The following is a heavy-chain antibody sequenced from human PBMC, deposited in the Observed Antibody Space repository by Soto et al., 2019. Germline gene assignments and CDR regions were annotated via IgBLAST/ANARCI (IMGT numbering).Heavy chain of an antibody. V-gene: IGHV3-23*01. D-gene: IGHD2-15*01. CDR3: AKDRRSYYYSYGLDV. J-gene: IGHJ6*02. CDR1: GFTFHSYD. CDR2: ISGSGGST. Sequence: GGSLRLSCAASGFTFHSYDMSWVRQAPGKGLEWVSAISGSGGSTYYADSVKGRFTISRDNSKNTLYLQMNSLRAEDTAVYYCAKDRRSYYYSYGLDVWGQGITVTVSS.